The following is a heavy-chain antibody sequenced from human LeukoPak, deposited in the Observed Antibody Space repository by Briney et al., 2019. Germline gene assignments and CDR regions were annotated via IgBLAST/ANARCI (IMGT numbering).Heavy chain of an antibody. CDR2: INPSGGST. J-gene: IGHJ6*02. CDR1: GYTFTSYY. V-gene: IGHV1-46*01. CDR3: GAYSSSPPSGWGMDV. Sequence: ASVKVSCKASGYTFTSYYMHWVRQAPGQGLEWMGIINPSGGSTSYAQKFQGRVTMTRDTSTSTVYMELSSLRSEDTAVYYCGAYSSSPPSGWGMDVWGQGTTVTVS. D-gene: IGHD6-13*01.